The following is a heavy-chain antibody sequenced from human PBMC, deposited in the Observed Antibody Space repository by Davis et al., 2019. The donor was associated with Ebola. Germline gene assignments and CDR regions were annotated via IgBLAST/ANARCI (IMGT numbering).Heavy chain of an antibody. V-gene: IGHV3-53*01. J-gene: IGHJ4*02. CDR3: ARERAVGTYFDY. CDR2: IYSGGST. Sequence: GESLKISCAASGFTVSSNYMSWVRQAPGKGLEWVSVIYSGGSTYYADSVKGRFTISRDNSKNTLYLQMNSLRAEDTAVYYCARERAVGTYFDYWGQGTLVTVSS. D-gene: IGHD1-26*01. CDR1: GFTVSSNY.